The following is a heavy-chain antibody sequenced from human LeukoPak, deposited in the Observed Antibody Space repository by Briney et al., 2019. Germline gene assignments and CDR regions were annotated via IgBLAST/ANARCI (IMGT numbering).Heavy chain of an antibody. Sequence: SETLSLTCADYGGSFSGYYWCWVRPPPGKGLEWIGEIYHSGSTNYNPSLKSRVTISVDTSKNQFSLKLSSLTAADTAVYYCARHPQTPLSTYYYGSGRPGYWGQGTLVTVSS. CDR2: IYHSGST. D-gene: IGHD3-10*01. CDR1: GGSFSGYY. J-gene: IGHJ4*02. CDR3: ARHPQTPLSTYYYGSGRPGY. V-gene: IGHV4-34*01.